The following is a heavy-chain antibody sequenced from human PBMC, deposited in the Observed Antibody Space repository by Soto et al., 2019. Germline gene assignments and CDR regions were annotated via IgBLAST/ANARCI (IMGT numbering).Heavy chain of an antibody. Sequence: LSLTCTVSGGSVSSGSYYWSWIRQPPGKGLEWIGYIYYSGSTNYNPSLKSRVTISVDTSKNQFSLKLSSVTAADTAVYYCAYGFRDGYNYHYFDYWGQGTLVTVSS. CDR3: AYGFRDGYNYHYFDY. D-gene: IGHD5-12*01. J-gene: IGHJ4*02. CDR1: GGSVSSGSYY. CDR2: IYYSGST. V-gene: IGHV4-61*01.